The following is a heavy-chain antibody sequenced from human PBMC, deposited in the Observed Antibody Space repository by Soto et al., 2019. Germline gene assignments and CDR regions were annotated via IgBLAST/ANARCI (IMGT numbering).Heavy chain of an antibody. D-gene: IGHD2-2*01. J-gene: IGHJ4*02. Sequence: SETLSLTCAVSITNIYYFGWIRQPPGKGLEWIGSIYHSGSTYYNPSLKSRVTISVETSRNQFSLKLRSVTAADTAVYFCASPSYPYCSDNSCYVAPLHYWGQGIMVTVSS. CDR2: IYHSGST. CDR3: ASPSYPYCSDNSCYVAPLHY. CDR1: ITNIYY. V-gene: IGHV4-38-2*01.